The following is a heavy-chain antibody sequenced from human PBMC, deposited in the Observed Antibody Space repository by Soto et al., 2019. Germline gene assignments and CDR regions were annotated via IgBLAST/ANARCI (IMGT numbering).Heavy chain of an antibody. Sequence: SGGSLRLSCAASGFTFSNAWMNWVRQAPGKGLEWVGRIKSKTDGGTTDYAAPVKGRFTISRDDSKNTLYLQMNSLKTEDTAVYYCTTDFLRGGYSDSSGYYPIDYWGQGTLVTVSS. CDR1: GFTFSNAW. D-gene: IGHD3-22*01. V-gene: IGHV3-15*07. CDR2: IKSKTDGGTT. J-gene: IGHJ4*02. CDR3: TTDFLRGGYSDSSGYYPIDY.